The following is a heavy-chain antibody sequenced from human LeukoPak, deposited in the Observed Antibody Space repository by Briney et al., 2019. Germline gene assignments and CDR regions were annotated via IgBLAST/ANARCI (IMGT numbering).Heavy chain of an antibody. CDR3: ARDPDGVAVAGTLDDY. CDR2: ISAYNGNT. Sequence: ASGKVSCKASGYTFTSYGISWVRQAPGQGLEWMGWISAYNGNTNYAQKLQGRVTMTTDTSTSTAYMELRSLRSNDTAVYYCARDPDGVAVAGTLDDYWGQGTLVTVSS. D-gene: IGHD6-19*01. J-gene: IGHJ4*02. CDR1: GYTFTSYG. V-gene: IGHV1-18*01.